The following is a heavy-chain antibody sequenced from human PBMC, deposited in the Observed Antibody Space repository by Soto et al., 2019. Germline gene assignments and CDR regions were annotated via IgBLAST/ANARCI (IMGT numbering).Heavy chain of an antibody. Sequence: LRLSWAASGATFSSYGMHGVRQAPFKGLEWVAVIWYDGSNKYYADSVKGRFTISRDNSKNTLYLQMNSLRAEDTAVYYCARDRVGGIDYWGQGTLVTVSS. CDR1: GATFSSYG. D-gene: IGHD1-26*01. J-gene: IGHJ4*02. CDR2: IWYDGSNK. CDR3: ARDRVGGIDY. V-gene: IGHV3-33*01.